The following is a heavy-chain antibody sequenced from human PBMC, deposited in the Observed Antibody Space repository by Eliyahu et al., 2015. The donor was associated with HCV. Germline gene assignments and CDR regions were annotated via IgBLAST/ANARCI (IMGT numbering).Heavy chain of an antibody. D-gene: IGHD3-22*01. Sequence: QVQLQESGPGLVKPSETLSLTCTVXGGXIXXYYXXWXRQPPXKGLEWIGYIYYSGSTNYNPSLKSRVTISVDTSKNQFSLKLSSVTAADTAVYYCARAGIDSSGYYYGYWYYYGMDVWGQGTTVTVSS. CDR2: IYYSGST. CDR3: ARAGIDSSGYYYGYWYYYGMDV. J-gene: IGHJ6*02. CDR1: GGXIXXYY. V-gene: IGHV4-59*01.